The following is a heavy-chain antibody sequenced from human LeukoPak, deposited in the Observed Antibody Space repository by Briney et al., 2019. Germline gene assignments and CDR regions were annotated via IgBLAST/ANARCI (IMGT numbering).Heavy chain of an antibody. D-gene: IGHD5-12*01. V-gene: IGHV3-48*03. CDR2: ISSSGSTT. CDR1: GFTFSNYE. Sequence: GGSLRLSCAASGFTFSNYEMNWVRQAPGKGLEWVSYISSSGSTTYYADSVEGRFTISRDNAKNSLYLQMNSLRAEDTAVYYCARVFPDIVATIYYYYYMDVWGKGTTVTVSS. CDR3: ARVFPDIVATIYYYYYMDV. J-gene: IGHJ6*03.